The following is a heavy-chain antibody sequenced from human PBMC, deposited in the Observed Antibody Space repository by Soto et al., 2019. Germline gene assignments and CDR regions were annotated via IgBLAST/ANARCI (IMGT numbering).Heavy chain of an antibody. Sequence: EVQLLESGGGLVQPGGSLRLSCAASGFTFSNYGMTWVRQAPGKGLEWVSAISGTGDAYYADSVKGRFTISRDNFKNTLFLQVNSLRAEDSALYHCARYGGNSGGYECLQHWGRGTLVTVSS. CDR1: GFTFSNYG. J-gene: IGHJ1*01. CDR2: ISGTGDA. CDR3: ARYGGNSGGYECLQH. V-gene: IGHV3-23*01. D-gene: IGHD2-21*02.